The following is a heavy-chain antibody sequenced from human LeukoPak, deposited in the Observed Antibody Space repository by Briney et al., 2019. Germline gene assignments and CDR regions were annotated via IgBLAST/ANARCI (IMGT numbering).Heavy chain of an antibody. Sequence: GESLKISCKASGYRFTTDYIGWVRQMPGKGLEWMGIIYPGDSDTRYSPSFQGQVTISADKSISTAYLQWSSLKASDTAMYYCARHKSQWLVDYWGQGTLVTVSS. CDR3: ARHKSQWLVDY. CDR1: GYRFTTDY. V-gene: IGHV5-51*01. CDR2: IYPGDSDT. D-gene: IGHD6-19*01. J-gene: IGHJ4*02.